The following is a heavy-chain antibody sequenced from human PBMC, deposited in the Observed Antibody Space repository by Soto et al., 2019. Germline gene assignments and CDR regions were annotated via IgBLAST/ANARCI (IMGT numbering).Heavy chain of an antibody. CDR2: IIPILGIA. D-gene: IGHD3-3*01. CDR1: GGTFSSYT. Sequence: QVQLVQSGAEVKKPGSSVKVSCKASGGTFSSYTISWVRQAPGQGLEWMGRIIPILGIANYAQKFQGRVTITADKSTSTDYMELSSLRSEDTAVYYCARNSITIFGVVTPSDAFDIWGQGTMVTVSS. J-gene: IGHJ3*02. CDR3: ARNSITIFGVVTPSDAFDI. V-gene: IGHV1-69*02.